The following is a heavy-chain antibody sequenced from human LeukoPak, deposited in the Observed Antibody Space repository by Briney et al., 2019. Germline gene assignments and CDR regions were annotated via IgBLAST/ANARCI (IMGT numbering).Heavy chain of an antibody. V-gene: IGHV1-46*01. D-gene: IGHD5-18*01. CDR3: ARASFYSYGYERGDY. CDR1: GYTFTSYY. J-gene: IGHJ4*02. Sequence: ASVKVSRKASGYTFTSYYMHWVRQAPGQGLEWMGIINPSGGSTSYAQKFQGRVTMTRDTSTSTVYMELSSLRSEDTAVYYCARASFYSYGYERGDYWGQGTLVTVSS. CDR2: INPSGGST.